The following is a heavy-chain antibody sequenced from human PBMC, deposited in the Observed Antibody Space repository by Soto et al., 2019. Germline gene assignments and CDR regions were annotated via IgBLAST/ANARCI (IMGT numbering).Heavy chain of an antibody. CDR3: ARRERAAGTDWWFDP. V-gene: IGHV5-10-1*01. J-gene: IGHJ5*02. CDR2: IDPSDSYT. CDR1: GYSFTSYW. Sequence: PGESLKISCKGSGYSFTSYWISWVRQMPGKGLEWMGRIDPSDSYTNYSPSFQGHVTISADKSISTAYLQWSSLEASDTAVYYCARRERAAGTDWWFDPWGQGTLVPVSS. D-gene: IGHD6-13*01.